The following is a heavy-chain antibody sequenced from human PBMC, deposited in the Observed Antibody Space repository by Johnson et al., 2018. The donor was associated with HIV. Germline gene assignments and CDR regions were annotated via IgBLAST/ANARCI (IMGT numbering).Heavy chain of an antibody. CDR1: GFAFSTYG. V-gene: IGHV3-33*05. Sequence: QVQLVESGGGVVQPGRSLRLSCAASGFAFSTYGMHWVRQAPGKGLEWVAFITFNGRNKYYGDSLRGRFTVSRDNSMNTAYLQMNSLKTEDTAVYYCTRQADIWGQGTMVTVSS. J-gene: IGHJ3*02. CDR2: ITFNGRNK. CDR3: TRQADI.